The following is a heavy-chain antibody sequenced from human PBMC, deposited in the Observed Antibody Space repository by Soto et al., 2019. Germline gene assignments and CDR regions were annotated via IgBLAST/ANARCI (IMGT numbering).Heavy chain of an antibody. CDR1: GFTLSSYW. V-gene: IGHV3-74*01. Sequence: PGGSLRLSCAASGFTLSSYWMHWVRQAPGKGLVWVSRINSDGSSTSYADSVKGRFTISRDNAKNTLYLQMNSLRAEDTAVYYCARDSRRITIFGVARFRPSYGMDVWGQGTTVTVSS. CDR3: ARDSRRITIFGVARFRPSYGMDV. J-gene: IGHJ6*02. CDR2: INSDGSST. D-gene: IGHD3-3*01.